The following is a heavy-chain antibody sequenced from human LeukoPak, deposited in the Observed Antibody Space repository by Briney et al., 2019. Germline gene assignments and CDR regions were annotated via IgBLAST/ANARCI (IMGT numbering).Heavy chain of an antibody. D-gene: IGHD6-19*01. J-gene: IGHJ4*02. CDR3: ARDSGGWYYFDY. Sequence: GGSLRLSCAASGFTFNSYSMTWVRQAPGKGLEWVAYISSSSSSIYYAYSVRGRFTIFRDNAKNSLYLQMNSLRAEDTAVYYCARDSGGWYYFDYWGQGTLVTVSS. CDR2: ISSSSSSI. CDR1: GFTFNSYS. V-gene: IGHV3-48*04.